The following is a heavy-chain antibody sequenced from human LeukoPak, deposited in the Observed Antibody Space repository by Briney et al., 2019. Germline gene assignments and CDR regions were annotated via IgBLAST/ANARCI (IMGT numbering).Heavy chain of an antibody. Sequence: ASVKVSCKASGGTFSSYAISWVRQAPGQGLEWMGRIIPILGIASYAQKFQGRVTITADKSTSTAYMELSSLRSEDTAVYYCARGSTESGGSALYYYYYMDVWGKGTTVTVSS. V-gene: IGHV1-69*04. J-gene: IGHJ6*03. CDR3: ARGSTESGGSALYYYYYMDV. CDR1: GGTFSSYA. D-gene: IGHD2-15*01. CDR2: IIPILGIA.